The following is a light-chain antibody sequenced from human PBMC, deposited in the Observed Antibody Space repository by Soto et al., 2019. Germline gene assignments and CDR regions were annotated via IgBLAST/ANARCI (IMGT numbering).Light chain of an antibody. V-gene: IGLV2-14*01. CDR3: GSYTGSIYV. CDR2: GVT. Sequence: QSVLTQPASVSGSPGQSITISCTGSSSDIGAFNYVAWYQQHPGKAPKLIIHGVTNRPSGVSSRFSGSKSDYTASLTISGLQAEDEADYYCGSYTGSIYVFGPGTKVTVL. CDR1: SSDIGAFNY. J-gene: IGLJ1*01.